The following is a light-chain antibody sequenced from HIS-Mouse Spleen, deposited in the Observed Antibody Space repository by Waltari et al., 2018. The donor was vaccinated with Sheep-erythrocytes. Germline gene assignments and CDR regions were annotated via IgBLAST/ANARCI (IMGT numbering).Light chain of an antibody. CDR2: WAS. V-gene: IGKV4-1*01. CDR1: PSVLYSSNNKNY. Sequence: DIVMTQSPDSLAVSLGEWATINCKSSPSVLYSSNNKNYLAWYKQKPGQPPKLLIYWASTRDSGVPDRFSGSGSGTDFTLTISSLQAEDVAVYYCQQYYSTPRTFGQGTKVEIK. CDR3: QQYYSTPRT. J-gene: IGKJ1*01.